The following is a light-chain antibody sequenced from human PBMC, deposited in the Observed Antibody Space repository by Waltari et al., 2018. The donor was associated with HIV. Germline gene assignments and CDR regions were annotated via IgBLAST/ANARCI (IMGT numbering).Light chain of an antibody. CDR1: ISNIGSKT. V-gene: IGLV1-44*01. CDR3: AAWDGSLNSYV. CDR2: RDV. Sequence: QSVLTQSPSASGTPGQRVIISCSGTISNIGSKTVNWYRQLPGTAPKLLIYRDVKRPSGVPDRFSGSKSGTSASLAISGLQSEDEADYYCAAWDGSLNSYVFGPGTKVTVL. J-gene: IGLJ1*01.